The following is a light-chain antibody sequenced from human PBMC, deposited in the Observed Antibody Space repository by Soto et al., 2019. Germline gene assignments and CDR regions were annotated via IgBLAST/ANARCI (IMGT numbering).Light chain of an antibody. V-gene: IGKV1-39*01. CDR1: QSIDTY. CDR3: QQNQDIPPT. CDR2: VAS. Sequence: DIQMTQSPSSLSASVGDRVTVTCRASQSIDTYLNWYQQRPGQAPKLLIYVASTLQRVVPSRFSSSGSGTHFTLTISSLPPEDFATYYCQQNQDIPPTFGQGTRVERK. J-gene: IGKJ1*01.